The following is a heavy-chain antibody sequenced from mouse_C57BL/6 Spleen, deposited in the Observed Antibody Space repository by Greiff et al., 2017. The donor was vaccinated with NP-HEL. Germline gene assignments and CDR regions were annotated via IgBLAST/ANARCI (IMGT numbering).Heavy chain of an antibody. J-gene: IGHJ3*01. Sequence: QVQLQQSGPGLVQPSQSLSITCTVSGFSLTSYGVHWVRQSPGKGLEWLGVIWSGGSTDYNAAFISRLSISKDNSKSQVFFKMNSLQADDTAIYYCARNTGYDWFAYWGQGTLVTVSA. CDR1: GFSLTSYG. V-gene: IGHV2-2*01. CDR2: IWSGGST. CDR3: ARNTGYDWFAY. D-gene: IGHD2-2*01.